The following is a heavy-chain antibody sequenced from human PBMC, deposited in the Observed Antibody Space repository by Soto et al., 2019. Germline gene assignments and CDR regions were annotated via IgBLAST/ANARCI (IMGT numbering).Heavy chain of an antibody. J-gene: IGHJ6*02. Sequence: ASVKVSCKASGYTFTGYYMHWVRQAPGQGLEWMGWINPNSGGTNYAQKFQGWVTMTRDTSISTAYMELSRLRSDDTAVYYCAVGGVVTPPPYYYYGMDVWGQGTTVTVSS. CDR1: GYTFTGYY. V-gene: IGHV1-2*04. CDR3: AVGGVVTPPPYYYYGMDV. D-gene: IGHD1-26*01. CDR2: INPNSGGT.